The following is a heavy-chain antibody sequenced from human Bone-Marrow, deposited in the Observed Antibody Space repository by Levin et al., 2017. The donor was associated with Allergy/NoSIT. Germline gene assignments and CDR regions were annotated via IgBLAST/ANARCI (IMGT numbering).Heavy chain of an antibody. D-gene: IGHD2-15*01. J-gene: IGHJ4*02. CDR2: IYSGGST. Sequence: PGGSLRLSCAASGFTVSSNYMSWVRQAPGKGLEWVSVIYSGGSTYYADSVKGRFTISRDNSKNTLYLQMNSLRAEDTAVYYCAGYCSGGSCYPDGYWGQGTLVTVSS. V-gene: IGHV3-53*01. CDR1: GFTVSSNY. CDR3: AGYCSGGSCYPDGY.